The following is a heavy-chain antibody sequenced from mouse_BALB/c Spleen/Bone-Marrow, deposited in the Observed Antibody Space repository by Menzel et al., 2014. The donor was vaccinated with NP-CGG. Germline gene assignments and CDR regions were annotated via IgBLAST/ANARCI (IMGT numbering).Heavy chain of an antibody. D-gene: IGHD2-2*01. Sequence: EVKLMDSGGGLVKPGGSLKLSCAASGFTFSSYAMSWVRQTPEKRLEWVASISSGGSTYYPDSVKGRFTISRDNARNILYLQMSSLRSEDTAMYYCAREGDGYDPAWFAYWGQGTLVTVSA. J-gene: IGHJ3*01. V-gene: IGHV5-6-5*01. CDR2: ISSGGST. CDR1: GFTFSSYA. CDR3: AREGDGYDPAWFAY.